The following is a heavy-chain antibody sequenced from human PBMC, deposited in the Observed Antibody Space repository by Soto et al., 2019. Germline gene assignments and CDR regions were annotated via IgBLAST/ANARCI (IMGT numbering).Heavy chain of an antibody. CDR3: ANQEVGGTYVYTFDP. CDR2: ISYSVST. Sequence: QLHLRESGPGLVKPSETLSLTCTVSGGSITSSSYYWGWIRQPTGKGLEWIGSISYSVSTYYNPSLKSRVPISVDTSNNQFSLKLSSGTAADTAVHYGANQEVGGTYVYTFDPWGQGTRVTVSS. CDR1: GGSITSSSYY. V-gene: IGHV4-39*01. D-gene: IGHD1-26*01. J-gene: IGHJ5*02.